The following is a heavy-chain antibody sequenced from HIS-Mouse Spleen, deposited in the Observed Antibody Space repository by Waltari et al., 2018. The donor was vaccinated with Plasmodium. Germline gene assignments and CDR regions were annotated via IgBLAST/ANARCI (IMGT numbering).Heavy chain of an antibody. V-gene: IGHV3-30*04. CDR2: ISYYGSNK. D-gene: IGHD5-18*01. CDR1: GVTFCSAA. J-gene: IGHJ4*02. Sequence: QVQLVESGGGVVQPGRSLRLSCAASGVTFCSAAMHWVRSAPGKGLECVAVISYYGSNKYYAESVKGRFTISRDNSKNTLYLQMNSLRAEDTAVYYCARDPFYVDTAMVLDCWGQGTLVTVSS. CDR3: ARDPFYVDTAMVLDC.